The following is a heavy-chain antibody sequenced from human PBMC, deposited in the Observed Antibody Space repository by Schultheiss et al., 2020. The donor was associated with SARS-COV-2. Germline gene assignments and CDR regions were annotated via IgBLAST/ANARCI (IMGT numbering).Heavy chain of an antibody. CDR3: ANGTVSDYFDY. V-gene: IGHV4-31*03. Sequence: SETLSLTCTVSGGSISSGGYYWSWIRQHPGKGLEWIGYIYYSGSTYYNPSLKSRVTISVDTSKNQFSLKLSSVTAADTAVYYCANGTVSDYFDYWGQGNLVTVSS. D-gene: IGHD4-17*01. CDR1: GGSISSGGYY. CDR2: IYYSGST. J-gene: IGHJ4*02.